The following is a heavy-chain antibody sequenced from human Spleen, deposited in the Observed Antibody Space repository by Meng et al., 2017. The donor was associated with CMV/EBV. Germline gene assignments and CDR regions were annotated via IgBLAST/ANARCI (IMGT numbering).Heavy chain of an antibody. J-gene: IGHJ5*02. D-gene: IGHD6-19*01. CDR2: ISYDGSNK. Sequence: ASGFTFTTYAMHWVRQAPGKGLEWVAVISYDGSNKYYADSVTGRFTISRDNSQNTLYLEVSSLRPEDTALYYCTTYRVAVAGNWFDPWGQGTLVTVSS. CDR1: GFTFTTYA. CDR3: TTYRVAVAGNWFDP. V-gene: IGHV3-30-3*01.